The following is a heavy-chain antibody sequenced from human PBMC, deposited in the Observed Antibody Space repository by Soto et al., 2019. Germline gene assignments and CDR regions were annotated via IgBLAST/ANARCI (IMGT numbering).Heavy chain of an antibody. V-gene: IGHV4-34*01. CDR1: GGSFSGYY. CDR2: INHSGST. Sequence: SETLSLTCAVYGGSFSGYYWSWIRQPPGKGLEWIGEINHSGSTNYNPSLKSRVTISVDTSKNQFSLKLSSVTAADTAVYYCAVPAAEGWFDPWGQGTLVTVSS. D-gene: IGHD2-2*01. CDR3: AVPAAEGWFDP. J-gene: IGHJ5*02.